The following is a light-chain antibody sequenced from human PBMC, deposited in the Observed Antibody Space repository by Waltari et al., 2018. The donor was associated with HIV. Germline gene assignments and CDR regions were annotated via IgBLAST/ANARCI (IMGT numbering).Light chain of an antibody. J-gene: IGLJ2*01. CDR3: QSADSSGTDLI. CDR1: ALPKQY. CDR2: KDS. V-gene: IGLV3-25*03. Sequence: SYELTQPPSVSVSPGQTARITCSGDALPKQYAYWYQQKAGQAPVLVISKDSERPSGIPERFSGSSSGTTSTLTISGVQAEDEADYNCQSADSSGTDLIFGGGTKLTVL.